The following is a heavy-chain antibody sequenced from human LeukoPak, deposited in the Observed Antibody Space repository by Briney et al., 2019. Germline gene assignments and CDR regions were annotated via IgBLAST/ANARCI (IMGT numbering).Heavy chain of an antibody. V-gene: IGHV1-2*07. CDR1: GYTFTGHY. Sequence: ASVKVSCKASGYTFTGHYMHWVRQAPGQGLEWMGWINPNSGYTNYAHKFQGRVTMTRDTSISTAYMELSRLRSDDTAVYYCARDGPSFVVPPSYYMDVWGKGTTVTISS. J-gene: IGHJ6*03. CDR3: ARDGPSFVVPPSYYMDV. D-gene: IGHD2-2*01. CDR2: INPNSGYT.